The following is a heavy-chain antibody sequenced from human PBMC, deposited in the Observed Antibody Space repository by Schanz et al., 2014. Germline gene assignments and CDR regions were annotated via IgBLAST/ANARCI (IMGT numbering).Heavy chain of an antibody. CDR2: ITSNGGGT. D-gene: IGHD6-6*01. J-gene: IGHJ6*02. Sequence: EVQLLESGGGLVQPGGSLRLSCAASGFTFSSNAMCWVRQAPGKGLEWVSTITSNGGGTYYADSVKGRFTISRDNAKTTLYLQMTSLRVEDTAEYYCAKNWKGHHITGRPGWSDGMDVWGQGTTVTVSS. CDR1: GFTFSSNA. CDR3: AKNWKGHHITGRPGWSDGMDV. V-gene: IGHV3-23*01.